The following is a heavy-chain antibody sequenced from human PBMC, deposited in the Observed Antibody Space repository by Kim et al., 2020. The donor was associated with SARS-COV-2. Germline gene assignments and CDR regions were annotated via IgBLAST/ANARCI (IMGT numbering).Heavy chain of an antibody. D-gene: IGHD2-15*01. CDR2: ISAYNGNT. CDR3: ARGPLPHIVVVVAATGEGGMDV. CDR1: GYTFTSYG. Sequence: ASVKVSCKASGYTFTSYGISWVRQAPGQGLEWMGWISAYNGNTNYAQKLQGRVTMTTDTSTSTAYMELRSLRSDDTAVYYCARGPLPHIVVVVAATGEGGMDVWGQGTTVTVSS. V-gene: IGHV1-18*01. J-gene: IGHJ6*02.